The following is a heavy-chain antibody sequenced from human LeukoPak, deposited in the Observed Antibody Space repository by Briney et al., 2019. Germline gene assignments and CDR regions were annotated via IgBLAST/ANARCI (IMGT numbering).Heavy chain of an antibody. CDR3: ARETSEYYGSGSYYDY. D-gene: IGHD3-10*01. Sequence: SVKVSCKASGGTFSSYAISWVRQAPGQGLEWMGGIIPIFGTANYAQKFQGRVTITADKSTSTAYMELSSLRSEDTAVYYCARETSEYYGSGSYYDYWGQGTLVTVSS. CDR1: GGTFSSYA. J-gene: IGHJ4*02. CDR2: IIPIFGTA. V-gene: IGHV1-69*06.